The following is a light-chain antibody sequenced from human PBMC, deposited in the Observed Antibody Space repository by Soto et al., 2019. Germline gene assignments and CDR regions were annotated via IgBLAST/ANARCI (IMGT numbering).Light chain of an antibody. J-gene: IGKJ5*01. CDR1: QSVSNNY. Sequence: EIVLTQSPGTLSLSPGERATLSCRASQSVSNNYLAWYQQKPGQAPRLVISGASSRATGIPDRFSGSGSATDLTLTISRLEPEDFALYYCQQYGGTPPITFGQGTRLEIK. CDR2: GAS. CDR3: QQYGGTPPIT. V-gene: IGKV3-20*01.